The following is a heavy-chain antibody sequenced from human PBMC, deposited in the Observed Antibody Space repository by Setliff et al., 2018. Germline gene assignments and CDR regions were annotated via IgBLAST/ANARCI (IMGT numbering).Heavy chain of an antibody. V-gene: IGHV3-33*01. CDR1: GLTLINNG. CDR2: IWHDGTNK. Sequence: GGSLRLSCAASGLTLINNGFHWVRQAPGKGLEWVAIIWHDGTNKYYADSVKGRFDISRDSSKNTVYLQMNSLTAEDTAMYYCATLSKDLNYWGQGTLVTSPQ. CDR3: ATLSKDLNY. J-gene: IGHJ4*02. D-gene: IGHD3-3*01.